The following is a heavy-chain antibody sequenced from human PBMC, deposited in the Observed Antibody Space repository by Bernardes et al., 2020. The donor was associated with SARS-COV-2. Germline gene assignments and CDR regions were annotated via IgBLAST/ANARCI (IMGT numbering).Heavy chain of an antibody. CDR1: GFSFSNCA. CDR3: ARGARLDY. CDR2: IIGSGGRT. D-gene: IGHD6-6*01. Sequence: GGSLRLSCAASGFSFSNCAMTWVRQAPGKGLEWVSSIIGSGGRTYYADSVKGRFTISRDNAKNSLYLQMNSLRAEDTAVYYCARGARLDYWGQGTLVTVSS. V-gene: IGHV3-23*01. J-gene: IGHJ4*02.